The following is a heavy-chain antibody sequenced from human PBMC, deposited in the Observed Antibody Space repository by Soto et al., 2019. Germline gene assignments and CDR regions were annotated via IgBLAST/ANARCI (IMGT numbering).Heavy chain of an antibody. Sequence: QVQLVQSGAEVKKPGSSVKVSCKASGGTFSSYAISWVRQAPGQGLEWMGGIIPIFGTANYAQKFQGRVTITADESTSTAYMELSSLRSEDTVVYYCARDLIVVVPAARYYYGMDVWGQGTTVTVSS. CDR1: GGTFSSYA. D-gene: IGHD2-2*01. CDR3: ARDLIVVVPAARYYYGMDV. J-gene: IGHJ6*02. V-gene: IGHV1-69*01. CDR2: IIPIFGTA.